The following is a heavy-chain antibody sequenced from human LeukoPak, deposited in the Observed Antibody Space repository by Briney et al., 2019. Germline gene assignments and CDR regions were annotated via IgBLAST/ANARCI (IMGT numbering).Heavy chain of an antibody. D-gene: IGHD4-23*01. CDR1: GYTFTSYA. J-gene: IGHJ4*02. Sequence: GASVKVSCKASGYTFTSYAMNWVRQAPGQGLEWMGWINTNTGNPTYAQGFTGRFVFSLDTSVSTAYLQISSLKAEDTAVYYCASRKDYGGNPGRLDYWGQGTLVTVSS. CDR3: ASRKDYGGNPGRLDY. V-gene: IGHV7-4-1*02. CDR2: INTNTGNP.